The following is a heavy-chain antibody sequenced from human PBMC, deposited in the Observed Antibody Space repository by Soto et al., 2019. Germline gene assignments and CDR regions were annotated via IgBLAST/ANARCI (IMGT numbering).Heavy chain of an antibody. J-gene: IGHJ3*01. Sequence: ASVKVSCKASGYTFTSYAMHWVRQAPGQRLEWMGWINAGNGNTKYSQKFQGRVTTTRDTSASTAYMELSSLRSEDTAVYYCARDYGSGSYYSLRYAFDVWGQGTMVTVSS. CDR1: GYTFTSYA. V-gene: IGHV1-3*01. CDR2: INAGNGNT. D-gene: IGHD3-10*01. CDR3: ARDYGSGSYYSLRYAFDV.